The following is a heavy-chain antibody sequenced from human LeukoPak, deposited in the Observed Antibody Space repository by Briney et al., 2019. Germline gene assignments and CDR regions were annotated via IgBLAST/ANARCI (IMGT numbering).Heavy chain of an antibody. Sequence: SETLSLTCVVSTDSISSDYSWGWLRQPPGKGLEWIGSLYHSGTIYYNPSLRSAVAISLDMSTIQLSLNLSSVSATDTPVYSCASLFILGGAVDNGGQGNLVTVSS. J-gene: IGHJ4*02. CDR1: TDSISSDYS. V-gene: IGHV4-38-2*01. D-gene: IGHD1-26*01. CDR2: LYHSGTI. CDR3: ASLFILGGAVDN.